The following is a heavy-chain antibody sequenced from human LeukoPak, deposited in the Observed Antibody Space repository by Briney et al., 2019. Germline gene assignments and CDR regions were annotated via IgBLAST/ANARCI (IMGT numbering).Heavy chain of an antibody. Sequence: PGGSLRLSCAASGFTFSSYAMSWVRQAPGKGLEWVSSISSSSSYIYYADSVKGRFTISRDNAKNSLYLQMNSLRAEDTAVYYCARDLLATMVQGLWGQGTLVTVSS. CDR1: GFTFSSYA. CDR2: ISSSSSYI. CDR3: ARDLLATMVQGL. J-gene: IGHJ4*02. V-gene: IGHV3-21*01. D-gene: IGHD3-10*01.